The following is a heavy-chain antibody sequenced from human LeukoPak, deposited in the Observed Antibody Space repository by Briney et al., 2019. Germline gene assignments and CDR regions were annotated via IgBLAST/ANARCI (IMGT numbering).Heavy chain of an antibody. CDR2: ISSSGSTI. Sequence: PGGSLRLSCAASGFTFSDYYMSWIRQAPGKGLEWVSYISSSGSTIYYADSVKGRFTISRDNAKNSLYLQMNSLRAEDMAVYYCASKGYCSGGSCYGNWYFDLWGRGTLVTVSS. CDR3: ASKGYCSGGSCYGNWYFDL. V-gene: IGHV3-11*01. D-gene: IGHD2-15*01. J-gene: IGHJ2*01. CDR1: GFTFSDYY.